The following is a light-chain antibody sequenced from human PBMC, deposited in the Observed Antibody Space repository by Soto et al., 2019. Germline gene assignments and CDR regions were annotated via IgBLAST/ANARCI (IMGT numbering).Light chain of an antibody. CDR3: LQNYYSFRT. CDR1: QGIAND. CDR2: GAS. J-gene: IGKJ1*01. V-gene: IGKV1-6*01. Sequence: AIQLTQSPSSLSASVGDRVTITCRASQGIANDLGWYQQKPGKAPRLLIFGASFLQSGVPSRFSGSGSCTDFTLTINGLQPEDFATYYCLQNYYSFRTFGQGTKVEIK.